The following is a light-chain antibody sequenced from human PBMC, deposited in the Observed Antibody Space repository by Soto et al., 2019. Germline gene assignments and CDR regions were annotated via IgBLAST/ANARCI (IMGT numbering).Light chain of an antibody. CDR2: GAS. J-gene: IGKJ5*01. V-gene: IGKV3D-15*01. CDR3: QQYNNWPAIS. CDR1: QSVRSN. Sequence: EIVLTQSPGTLSLSPGERATLSCRASQSVRSNLAWYQQKPGQAPRLLIYGASTRVTGIPATFSGSGSGTQFTLTISSLQSEDFAVYYCQQYNNWPAISFGQGTRLEIK.